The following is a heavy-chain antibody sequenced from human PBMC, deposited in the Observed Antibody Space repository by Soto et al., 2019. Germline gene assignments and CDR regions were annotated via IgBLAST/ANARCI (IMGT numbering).Heavy chain of an antibody. D-gene: IGHD6-19*01. CDR3: ARETGLMRSGWSYYFDF. V-gene: IGHV3-48*02. Sequence: EVQLVESGGGLVQPGGSLRLSCAASGFTLSSYSMHWVRQAPGKGLEWVSYISGSGGTIYYADSVKGRFTISRDNAKNSLSVQMNSLRDEDTAVYFCARETGLMRSGWSYYFDFWGKGTRVTVSS. J-gene: IGHJ4*02. CDR2: ISGSGGTI. CDR1: GFTLSSYS.